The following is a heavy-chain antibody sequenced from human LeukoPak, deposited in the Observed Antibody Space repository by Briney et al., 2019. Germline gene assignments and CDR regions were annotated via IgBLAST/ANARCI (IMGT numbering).Heavy chain of an antibody. D-gene: IGHD2-21*01. V-gene: IGHV3-20*04. Sequence: PGGSLRLSCAASGFTFENYGMTWVRQAPGKGLEWVSGVNWNGASTGYPDSVKGRFTVSRDNAKTSLYLQMNSLRAEDTAVYYCAAGDAFDYWGQGTLVTVSS. CDR3: AAGDAFDY. CDR1: GFTFENYG. J-gene: IGHJ4*02. CDR2: VNWNGAST.